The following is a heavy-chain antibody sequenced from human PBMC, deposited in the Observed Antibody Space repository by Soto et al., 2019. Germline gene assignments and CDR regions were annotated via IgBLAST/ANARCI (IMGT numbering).Heavy chain of an antibody. CDR2: LSAHNGNT. J-gene: IGHJ4*02. CDR1: GYTFTSYG. CDR3: ARGRDGDY. V-gene: IGHV1-18*01. Sequence: QVHLVQSGAEVKKPGASVKVSCKGSGYTFTSYGITWVRQAPGQGLEWMGRLSAHNGNTDYAQKLQGRVTVTRDTSTTTAYMELRTLRSADTAVYYCARGRDGDYWGQGALVTVSS. D-gene: IGHD6-6*01.